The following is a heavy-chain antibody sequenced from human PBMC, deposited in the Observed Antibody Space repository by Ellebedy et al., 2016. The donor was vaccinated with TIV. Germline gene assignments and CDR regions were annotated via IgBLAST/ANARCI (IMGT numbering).Heavy chain of an antibody. Sequence: MPSETLSLTCAVSGGSFSGYFWSWIRQPPGKGLEWIGDINHSGSTNYNPSLKSRVTISVDTSKNQFSLKLSSVTAADTAVYYCARLGYSSGWLMAFDIWGQGTMVTVSS. CDR1: GGSFSGYF. D-gene: IGHD6-19*01. CDR3: ARLGYSSGWLMAFDI. J-gene: IGHJ3*02. V-gene: IGHV4-34*01. CDR2: INHSGST.